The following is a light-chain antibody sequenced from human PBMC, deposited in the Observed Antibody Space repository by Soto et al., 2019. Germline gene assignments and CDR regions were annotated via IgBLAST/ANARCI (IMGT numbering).Light chain of an antibody. CDR1: SSNIGNNY. V-gene: IGLV1-51*01. CDR3: GTWDSSLSVHV. CDR2: DNN. Sequence: QSVLTQPPSVSAAPGQTVTISCSGTSSNIGNNYVSWYQQLPGTAPKLLIYDNNKRPSGIPDRFSGSKSGTSATLGITGLQTGDEADYYCGTWDSSLSVHVFGTGTQLTVL. J-gene: IGLJ1*01.